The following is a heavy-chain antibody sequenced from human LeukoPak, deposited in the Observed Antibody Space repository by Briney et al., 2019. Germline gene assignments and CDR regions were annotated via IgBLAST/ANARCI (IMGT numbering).Heavy chain of an antibody. CDR2: IYYSGST. J-gene: IGHJ5*02. D-gene: IGHD6-19*01. CDR3: ARHNSGWSLGHPNWFDP. Sequence: SETLSLTCTVYGGSISSYYWSWLRPPPGKGLVWFGYIYYSGSTNYNPSLKSRVTISVDTSKNQFSLKLSSVTAADTAVYFCARHNSGWSLGHPNWFDPWGQGTLVTVSS. V-gene: IGHV4-59*08. CDR1: GGSISSYY.